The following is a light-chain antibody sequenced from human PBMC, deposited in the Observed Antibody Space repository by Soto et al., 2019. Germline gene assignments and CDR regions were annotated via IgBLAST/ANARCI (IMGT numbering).Light chain of an antibody. Sequence: EIVLTQSPDTLCLSPGERAALSCLASQSVSSSYLAWYQQKPGQAPRLLIYGASSRATGIPARFSGSGSGTDFTLTISRLEPEDFAVYYCQQYGRSPPITFGQGTRLEIK. CDR2: GAS. J-gene: IGKJ5*01. CDR1: QSVSSSY. V-gene: IGKV3-20*01. CDR3: QQYGRSPPIT.